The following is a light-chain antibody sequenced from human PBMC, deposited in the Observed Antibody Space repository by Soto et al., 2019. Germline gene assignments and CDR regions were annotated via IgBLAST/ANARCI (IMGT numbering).Light chain of an antibody. Sequence: QLVLTQSPSASASPGASVKLTCTLSSGHSTYAIAWHQQQPEKGPRYLMKVSSDGRHSKGDGIPDRFSGSSSGAERYLTISSLQYEDEADYYCQTWGTGIVVFGGGTQLPS. CDR3: QTWGTGIVV. CDR2: VSSDGRH. CDR1: SGHSTYA. V-gene: IGLV4-69*01. J-gene: IGLJ2*01.